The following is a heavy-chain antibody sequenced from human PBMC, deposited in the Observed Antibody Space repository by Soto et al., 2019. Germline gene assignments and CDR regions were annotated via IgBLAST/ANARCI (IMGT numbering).Heavy chain of an antibody. CDR1: GFTFTNYF. J-gene: IGHJ6*02. CDR3: ARGDGCGSSGIYYYYGMDV. Sequence: QVQLVQSGAEVKKPGASVKVSCKASGFTFTNYFFHWVRQTPRQGREWMGIISPYDGSTNYVQSLHGRVTMKSETSTSRAYMELSSLRSEDPAGYYCARGDGCGSSGIYYYYGMDVWGHGTTVTVSS. V-gene: IGHV1-46*01. D-gene: IGHD6-25*01. CDR2: ISPYDGST.